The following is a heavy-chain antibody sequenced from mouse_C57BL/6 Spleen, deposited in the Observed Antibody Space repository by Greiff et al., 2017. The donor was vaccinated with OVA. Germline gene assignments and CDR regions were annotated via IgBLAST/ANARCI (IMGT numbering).Heavy chain of an antibody. Sequence: VKLQQPGTELVKPGASVKLSCKASGYTFTSYWMHWVKQRPGQGLEWIGNINPSNGGTNYNEKFKSKATLTVDKSSSTAYMQLSSLTSEDSAVYYCARWGYYGSSYDYAMDYWGQGTSVTVSA. CDR1: GYTFTSYW. D-gene: IGHD1-1*01. CDR2: INPSNGGT. CDR3: ARWGYYGSSYDYAMDY. V-gene: IGHV1-53*01. J-gene: IGHJ4*01.